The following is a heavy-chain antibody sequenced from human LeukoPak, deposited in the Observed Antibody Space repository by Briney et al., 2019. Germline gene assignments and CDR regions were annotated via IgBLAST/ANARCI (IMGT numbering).Heavy chain of an antibody. D-gene: IGHD3-16*01. Sequence: ASVKVSCKASGGTFSSYAISWVRQAPGQGLEWMGGIIPTFGTANYAQKFQGRVTITTDESTSTAYMELSSLRSEDTAVYYCARDMPRWGSYSYWGQGTLVTVSS. CDR2: IIPTFGTA. V-gene: IGHV1-69*05. J-gene: IGHJ4*02. CDR1: GGTFSSYA. CDR3: ARDMPRWGSYSY.